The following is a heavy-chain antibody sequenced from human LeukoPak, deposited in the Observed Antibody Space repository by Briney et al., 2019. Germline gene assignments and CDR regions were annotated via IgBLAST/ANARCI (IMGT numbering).Heavy chain of an antibody. CDR3: ARVRDYGDYGALMVYYYGMDV. J-gene: IGHJ6*02. Sequence: SETLSLTCTVSGGSISSSSYYWGWIRQPPGKGLEWIGSIYYSGSTYYNPSLKSRVTISVDTSKNQFSLKLSSVTAADTAVYYCARVRDYGDYGALMVYYYGMDVWGQGTTVTVSS. V-gene: IGHV4-39*07. CDR2: IYYSGST. CDR1: GGSISSSSYY. D-gene: IGHD4-17*01.